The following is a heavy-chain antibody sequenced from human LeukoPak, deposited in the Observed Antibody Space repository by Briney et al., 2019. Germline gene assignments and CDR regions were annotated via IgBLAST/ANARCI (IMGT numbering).Heavy chain of an antibody. CDR1: GGSINNYY. V-gene: IGHV4-59*08. Sequence: SETLSLTCTVSGGSINNYYWSWVRQPPGAGLEWLAYIYYTGSTNYNPSLKTRLTISVDTSKNQFSLRLNSVTAADTAVYYCARGAFDYGDYGYFDYWGQGTLVTVSS. CDR3: ARGAFDYGDYGYFDY. D-gene: IGHD4-17*01. J-gene: IGHJ4*02. CDR2: IYYTGST.